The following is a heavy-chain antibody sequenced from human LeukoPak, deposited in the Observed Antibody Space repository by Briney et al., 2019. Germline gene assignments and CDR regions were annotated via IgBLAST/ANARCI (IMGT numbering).Heavy chain of an antibody. J-gene: IGHJ4*02. CDR2: IKQDGSER. CDR3: ARSGSAGFDY. Sequence: GGSLRLSCAASGITFSSYWMSWVRQAPGKGLEWVANIKQDGSERYYVDSVKGRFTISRDNAKNSLYLQMNSLRAEDTAVCYCARSGSAGFDYWGQGTLVTVSS. V-gene: IGHV3-7*03. CDR1: GITFSSYW. D-gene: IGHD3-10*01.